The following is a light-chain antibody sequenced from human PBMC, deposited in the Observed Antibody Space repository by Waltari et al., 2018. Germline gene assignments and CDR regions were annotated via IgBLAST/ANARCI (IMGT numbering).Light chain of an antibody. CDR2: AAS. V-gene: IGKV1-12*01. CDR3: QQSNTFPLT. J-gene: IGKJ4*01. Sequence: DIQMTQSPSSVSASVVDRVTITCRASEDVSTWLAWYQQKPGKVPQLLIFAASVLRTGVSSRFTGSGSGTDFTLTISSLEPEDFATYYCQQSNTFPLTFGGGTKVEIK. CDR1: EDVSTW.